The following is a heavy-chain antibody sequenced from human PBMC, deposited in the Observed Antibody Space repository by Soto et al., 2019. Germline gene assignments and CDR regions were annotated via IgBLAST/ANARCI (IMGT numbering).Heavy chain of an antibody. J-gene: IGHJ5*02. D-gene: IGHD1-1*01. CDR1: GFTFSAYA. CDR2: ISSDGSDK. CDR3: AKGVVATTGWLDP. V-gene: IGHV3-30*18. Sequence: QVQLVESGGGVVQPWRSLRLSCAASGFTFSAYAMHWVRQAPGKGLEWVTVISSDGSDKYYADSVKGRFTISRDNSKNTLYLQMTSLRPEDTAVYFCAKGVVATTGWLDPWGQGTLVTVSS.